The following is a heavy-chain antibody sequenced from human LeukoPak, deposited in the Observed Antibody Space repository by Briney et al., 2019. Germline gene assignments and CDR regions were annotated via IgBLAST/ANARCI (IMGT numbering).Heavy chain of an antibody. CDR1: GFTFSRYA. CDR2: ISGSGGST. Sequence: GGSLRLSCAASGFTFSRYAMSWVRQAPGKRLEWVSAISGSGGSTYYADSVKGRFTISRDNSKHTLYLQMNSLRAEDTAVYYCAREVVSGDYFDYWGQGTLVTVSS. D-gene: IGHD2-15*01. J-gene: IGHJ4*02. CDR3: AREVVSGDYFDY. V-gene: IGHV3-23*01.